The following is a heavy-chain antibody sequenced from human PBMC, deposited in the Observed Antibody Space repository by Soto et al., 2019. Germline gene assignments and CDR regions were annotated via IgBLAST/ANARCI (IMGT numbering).Heavy chain of an antibody. CDR1: GFTFSSYA. CDR2: ITGGGGST. Sequence: EVQLLESGGGFLQPGGSLRLSCVASGFTFSSYAMSWVRQAPGKGLEWVSAITGGGGSTYYADSVKGRFTISRDNSKNTLYLQMNSPRAEDTAVYYCAKFLYYYGSGSYPPPDYWGQGILVTVSS. CDR3: AKFLYYYGSGSYPPPDY. V-gene: IGHV3-23*01. D-gene: IGHD3-10*01. J-gene: IGHJ4*02.